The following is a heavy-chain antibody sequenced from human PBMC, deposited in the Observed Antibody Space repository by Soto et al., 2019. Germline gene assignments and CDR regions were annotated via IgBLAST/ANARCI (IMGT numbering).Heavy chain of an antibody. D-gene: IGHD6-13*01. V-gene: IGHV4-4*07. J-gene: IGHJ5*02. CDR1: GGSISSYY. Sequence: QVQLQESGPGLVKPSETLSLTCTVSGGSISSYYWSWIRQPAGKGLEWIGRIYTSGSTNYNPSLMSGVTLSVYTSKNQFSLKMSSVAAADTAVYYCARDKSIAAGWFDPWGQVTLVTVSS. CDR2: IYTSGST. CDR3: ARDKSIAAGWFDP.